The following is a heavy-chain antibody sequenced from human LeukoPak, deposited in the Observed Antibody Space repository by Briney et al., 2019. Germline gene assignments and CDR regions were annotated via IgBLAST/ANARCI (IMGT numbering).Heavy chain of an antibody. Sequence: RPGGSLRLSCAASGFTFSSYGMHWVRQAPGKGLEWVSGINWNGGSTGYADSVKGRFTISRDNAKNSLYLQMNSLRAEDTALYYCARLAVRGVIRRSYYYNMDVWGKGTTVTVSS. CDR2: INWNGGST. CDR1: GFTFSSYG. V-gene: IGHV3-20*04. CDR3: ARLAVRGVIRRSYYYNMDV. J-gene: IGHJ6*03. D-gene: IGHD3-10*01.